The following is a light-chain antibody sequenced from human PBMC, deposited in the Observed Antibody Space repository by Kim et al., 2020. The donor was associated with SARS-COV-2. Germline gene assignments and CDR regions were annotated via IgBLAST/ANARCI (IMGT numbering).Light chain of an antibody. CDR1: NIGGKD. J-gene: IGLJ2*01. V-gene: IGLV3-9*01. Sequence: SYELTQPLSVSVALGQTTRISCGGNNIGGKDVHWYQQKPGQAPIVVIYRDTNRPSGIPERFSGSNSGNTATLTISRAQAGDEADYYCHVWDTTSAAVFGGGTQLTVL. CDR2: RDT. CDR3: HVWDTTSAAV.